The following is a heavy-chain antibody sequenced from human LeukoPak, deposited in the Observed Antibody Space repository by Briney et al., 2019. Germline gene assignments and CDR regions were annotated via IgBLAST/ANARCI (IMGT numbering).Heavy chain of an antibody. CDR2: IHFSGNS. CDR3: ARFTRSSSSHYYYYAMDV. D-gene: IGHD6-6*01. V-gene: IGHV4-39*01. Sequence: SETLSLTCTVSGGSISMSTYYWGWIRQPPGMGLECIGSIHFSGNSYYNPSPSLKSRVTISVDTSKNQFSPNVISVTAADTAVYYCARFTRSSSSHYYYYAMDVWGQGTTVTVSS. CDR1: GGSISMSTYY. J-gene: IGHJ6*02.